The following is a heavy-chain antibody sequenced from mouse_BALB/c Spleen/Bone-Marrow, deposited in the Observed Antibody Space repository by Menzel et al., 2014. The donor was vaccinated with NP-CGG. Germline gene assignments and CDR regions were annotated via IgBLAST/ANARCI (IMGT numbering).Heavy chain of an antibody. V-gene: IGHV1S81*02. CDR2: INRSYGCT. CDR3: TRSRRAMDY. J-gene: IGHJ4*01. CDR1: GYTFTSCY. Sequence: QAHVRQCGAVVVKPGALVKFSCKVSGYTFTSCYLYWVKQRSGQGLEWIVEINRSYGCTNFYEKFKSKATVTVEKSSSPAYLQLNNLASEDSAVYYCTRSRRAMDYWGQGTSVTVSS. D-gene: IGHD2-12*01.